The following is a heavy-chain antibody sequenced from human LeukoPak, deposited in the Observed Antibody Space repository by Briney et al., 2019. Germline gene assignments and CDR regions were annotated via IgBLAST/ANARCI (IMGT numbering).Heavy chain of an antibody. CDR1: GFTFSTYA. J-gene: IGHJ4*02. D-gene: IGHD2-15*01. CDR2: IGYRGGGT. V-gene: IGHV3-23*01. CDR3: AGGGAAHTAFDY. Sequence: PGGSLRLSCVASGFTFSTYAMSWVRQAPGKGLEWVSAIGYRGGGTYYAESVKGRFTISRDNSKNTLYLQMNSLRAEDTAVYSCAGGGAAHTAFDYWGQGTLVTVSS.